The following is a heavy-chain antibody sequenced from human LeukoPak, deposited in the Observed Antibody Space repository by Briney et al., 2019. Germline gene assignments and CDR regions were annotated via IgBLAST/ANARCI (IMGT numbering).Heavy chain of an antibody. Sequence: TGGSLRLSCVASEFTFNYYGMHWVRQAPGKGLEWVAFIRYDGSFKYYADSVKGRFTISRDNSKNTLYLQMNSLRAEDTAIYYCAKDPHINGWYSWYFQHWGQGTLVTVSS. J-gene: IGHJ1*01. CDR1: EFTFNYYG. CDR2: IRYDGSFK. CDR3: AKDPHINGWYSWYFQH. D-gene: IGHD6-19*01. V-gene: IGHV3-30*02.